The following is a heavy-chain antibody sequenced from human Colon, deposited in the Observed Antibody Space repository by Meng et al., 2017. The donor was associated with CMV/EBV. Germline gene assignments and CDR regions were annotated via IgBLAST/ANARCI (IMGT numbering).Heavy chain of an antibody. J-gene: IGHJ6*02. CDR1: GYSFTSYW. Sequence: GGSLRLSCKGSGYSFTSYWIGWVRQMPGKGLEWMGIIYPGDSDTRYSPSFQGQVTISADQSISTAYLQWRSLKASDTAMYYGARWQHEYQLLPRRPGMDVWGQGTTVTVSS. CDR2: IYPGDSDT. V-gene: IGHV5-51*01. D-gene: IGHD2-2*01. CDR3: ARWQHEYQLLPRRPGMDV.